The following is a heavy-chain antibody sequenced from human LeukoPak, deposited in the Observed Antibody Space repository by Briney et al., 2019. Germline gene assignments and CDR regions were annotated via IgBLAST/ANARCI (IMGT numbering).Heavy chain of an antibody. J-gene: IGHJ3*02. Sequence: PGGSLRLSCAVSGFSFSDHYIDWVRQTAGKGLEWVGRTRNKANRFATEYAASVKGRFIISRDESNNSVYLQMNSLKTEDTAVYFCARVRPVDAIDTWGQGTMVTVSS. CDR1: GFSFSDHY. D-gene: IGHD1-14*01. CDR3: ARVRPVDAIDT. CDR2: TRNKANRFAT. V-gene: IGHV3-72*01.